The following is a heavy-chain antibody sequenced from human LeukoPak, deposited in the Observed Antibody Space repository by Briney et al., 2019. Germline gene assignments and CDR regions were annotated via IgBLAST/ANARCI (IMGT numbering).Heavy chain of an antibody. CDR2: ISYDGSTS. J-gene: IGHJ4*02. Sequence: GRSLRLSCAASGFTFSSCGMHWVRQAPGKGLEWVAIISYDGSTSYYADSVKGRFTISRDTSKNTLYLQMDSLRAEDTAVYYCAKSREGAPTRCLDSWGQGTLVTVSS. CDR3: AKSREGAPTRCLDS. V-gene: IGHV3-30*18. D-gene: IGHD5-24*01. CDR1: GFTFSSCG.